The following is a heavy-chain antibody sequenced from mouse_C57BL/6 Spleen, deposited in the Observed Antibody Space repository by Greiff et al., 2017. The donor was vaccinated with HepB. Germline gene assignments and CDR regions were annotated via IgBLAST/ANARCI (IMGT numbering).Heavy chain of an antibody. CDR2: ISNGGGST. CDR1: GFTFSDYY. J-gene: IGHJ2*01. CDR3: ARHATGYFDY. V-gene: IGHV5-12*01. D-gene: IGHD4-1*02. Sequence: EVQGVESGGGLVQPGGSLKLSCAASGFTFSDYYMYWVRQTPEKRLEWVAYISNGGGSTYYPDTVKGRFTLSRDNAKNTLYLQMSRLKSEDTAMYYCARHATGYFDYWGQGTTLTVSS.